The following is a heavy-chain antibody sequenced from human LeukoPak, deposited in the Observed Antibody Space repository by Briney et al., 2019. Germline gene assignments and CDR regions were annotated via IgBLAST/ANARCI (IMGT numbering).Heavy chain of an antibody. V-gene: IGHV3-7*01. D-gene: IGHD3-10*01. CDR2: IKQDGSEK. CDR1: GFTFSNCW. Sequence: PGGSLRLSCAASGFTFSNCWMSWIRQAPGKGLEWVANIKQDGSEKYYVDSVKGRFTVSRDNAKNSLYLQMNSLRAEDTAVYYCARDPEYYYGSGSYYSVPWFDPWGQGTLVTVSS. CDR3: ARDPEYYYGSGSYYSVPWFDP. J-gene: IGHJ5*02.